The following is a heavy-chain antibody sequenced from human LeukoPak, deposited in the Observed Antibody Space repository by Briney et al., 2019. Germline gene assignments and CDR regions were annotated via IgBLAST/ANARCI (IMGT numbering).Heavy chain of an antibody. Sequence: GASVTLSCKASGSTFTSYGISWVRQAPGQGLEWMGWISAYNGNTNYAQTHQGRVTMTTDTSTSTDYMELRSLRSDDTAVYYCARVWDYYGSGSPFDYWGQGTLVTVSS. CDR2: ISAYNGNT. CDR1: GSTFTSYG. D-gene: IGHD3-10*01. CDR3: ARVWDYYGSGSPFDY. J-gene: IGHJ4*02. V-gene: IGHV1-18*01.